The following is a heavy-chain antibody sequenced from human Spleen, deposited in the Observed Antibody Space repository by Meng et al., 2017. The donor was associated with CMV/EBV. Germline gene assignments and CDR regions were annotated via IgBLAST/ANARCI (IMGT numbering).Heavy chain of an antibody. CDR2: ISSSGSTI. J-gene: IGHJ4*02. V-gene: IGHV3-11*01. CDR3: AKIPYSSSPFYFDY. D-gene: IGHD6-13*01. CDR1: GFTFSDYY. Sequence: GESLKISCAASGFTFSDYYMSWIRQAPGKGLEWVSYISSSGSTIYYADSVKGRFTISRDNAKNSLYLQMNSLRAEDTAVYYCAKIPYSSSPFYFDYWGQGTLVTVSS.